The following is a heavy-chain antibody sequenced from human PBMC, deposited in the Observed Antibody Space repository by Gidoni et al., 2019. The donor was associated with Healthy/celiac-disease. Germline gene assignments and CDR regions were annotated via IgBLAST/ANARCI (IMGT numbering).Heavy chain of an antibody. CDR2: IWYDGSNK. J-gene: IGHJ6*02. CDR1: GFTFSSYG. V-gene: IGHV3-33*01. D-gene: IGHD5-18*01. Sequence: QVQLVESGGGVVQPGRSLRRSCAASGFTFSSYGMPWVRQAPGKGLEGVAVIWYDGSNKYYADSVKGRFTISRDNSKNTLYLQMNSLRAEDTAVYYCARDRTVQLWPYYYYYGMDVWGQGTTVTVSS. CDR3: ARDRTVQLWPYYYYYGMDV.